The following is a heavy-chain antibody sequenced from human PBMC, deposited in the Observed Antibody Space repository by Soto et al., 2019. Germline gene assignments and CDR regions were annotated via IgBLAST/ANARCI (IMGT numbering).Heavy chain of an antibody. Sequence: ASVKVSCKASGGTFSSYTISWVRQAPGQGLEWMGWISAYNGNTNYAQKFQGRVTMTTDKSTSTAYMELSSLRSEDTAVYYCATVNDTAMVRDPYYFDYWGQGTLVTVSS. J-gene: IGHJ4*02. CDR1: GGTFSSYT. CDR3: ATVNDTAMVRDPYYFDY. V-gene: IGHV1-18*01. CDR2: ISAYNGNT. D-gene: IGHD5-18*01.